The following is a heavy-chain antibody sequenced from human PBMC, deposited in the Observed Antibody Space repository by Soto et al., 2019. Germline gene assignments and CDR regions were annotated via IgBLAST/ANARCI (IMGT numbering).Heavy chain of an antibody. J-gene: IGHJ3*01. V-gene: IGHV3-23*01. CDR1: GFTFSSYA. CDR3: ARRNWNYGAFDV. D-gene: IGHD1-7*01. Sequence: GGSLRLSCAASGFTFSSYAMSWVRQAPGKGLEWVSGISGSGGRTYYADSVKGRFTISRDNSKNTLYLQMNSLRVEDTAVYYCARRNWNYGAFDVWGQGTMVTVSS. CDR2: ISGSGGRT.